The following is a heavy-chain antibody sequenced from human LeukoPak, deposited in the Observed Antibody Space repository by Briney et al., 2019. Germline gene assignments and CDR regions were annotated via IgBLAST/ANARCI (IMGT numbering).Heavy chain of an antibody. Sequence: GGSLRLSCTASGFTFGSYLMHWVRQAPGKGLVWVSRISSDGSDTTYADSVKGRFTISRDSAKNTLYLQMNSLRVEDTAVYYCARKQVGADFDNWGQGILVTVSS. CDR2: ISSDGSDT. V-gene: IGHV3-74*01. D-gene: IGHD1-26*01. J-gene: IGHJ4*02. CDR1: GFTFGSYL. CDR3: ARKQVGADFDN.